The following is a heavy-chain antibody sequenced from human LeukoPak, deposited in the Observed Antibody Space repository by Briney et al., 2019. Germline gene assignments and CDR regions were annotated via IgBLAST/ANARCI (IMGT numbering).Heavy chain of an antibody. CDR2: ISSSSSYI. J-gene: IGHJ5*02. V-gene: IGHV3-21*01. D-gene: IGHD6-13*01. CDR3: ARDAAAVGRNWFDP. CDR1: GFTFSSYS. Sequence: GGSLRLSCAASGFTFSSYSMNWVRQAPGKGLEWVSSISSSSSYIYYADSVKGRFTISRDNAKNSLYLQMNSLRAEDTAVYYCARDAAAVGRNWFDPWGQGTLVTVSS.